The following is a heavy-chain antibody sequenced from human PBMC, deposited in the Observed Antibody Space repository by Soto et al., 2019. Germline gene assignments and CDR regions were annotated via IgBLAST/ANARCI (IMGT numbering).Heavy chain of an antibody. V-gene: IGHV1-69*02. D-gene: IGHD4-17*01. CDR3: ARASTVTTNNWYFDL. CDR2: IIPILGIA. Sequence: SVKVSCKASGGTFSSYTISWVRQDHGQGLEWMGRIIPILGIANYAQKFQDRVTITADKSTSTAYMELSSLRSEDTAVYYCARASTVTTNNWYFDLWGRGTLVTVSS. CDR1: GGTFSSYT. J-gene: IGHJ2*01.